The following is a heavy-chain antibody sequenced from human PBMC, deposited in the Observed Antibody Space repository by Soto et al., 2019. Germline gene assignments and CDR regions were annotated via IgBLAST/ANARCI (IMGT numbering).Heavy chain of an antibody. CDR2: IYYSGST. CDR1: GGSISSYY. J-gene: IGHJ3*02. V-gene: IGHV4-59*01. CDR3: AREVNDYVWGSPSPKGAFDI. D-gene: IGHD3-16*01. Sequence: SETLSLTCTVSGGSISSYYWSWIRQPPGKGLEWIGYIYYSGSTNYNPSLKSRVTISVDTSKNQFSLKLSSVTAADTAVYYCAREVNDYVWGSPSPKGAFDIWGQGTMVT.